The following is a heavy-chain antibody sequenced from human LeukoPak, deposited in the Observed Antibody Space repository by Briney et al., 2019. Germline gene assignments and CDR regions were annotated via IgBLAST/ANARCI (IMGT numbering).Heavy chain of an antibody. J-gene: IGHJ6*03. D-gene: IGHD6-19*01. V-gene: IGHV1-69-2*01. CDR2: VDPEDGET. CDR3: ATEHVYSSGWYYYYYMDV. Sequence: ASVKISCKASGYTFTDYYMHWVQHAPGKGLEWMGRVDPEDGETIYAEKFQGRVTITADTSTDTAYMELSSLRSEDTAVYYCATEHVYSSGWYYYYYMDVWGKGTTVTVSS. CDR1: GYTFTDYY.